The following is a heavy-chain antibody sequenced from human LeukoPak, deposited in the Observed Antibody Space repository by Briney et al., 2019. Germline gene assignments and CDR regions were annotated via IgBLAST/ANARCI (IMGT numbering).Heavy chain of an antibody. J-gene: IGHJ4*02. CDR1: GDSINSNY. Sequence: SETLSLTCSVSGDSINSNYWSWMRQPPGKGLEWIGYIYYGGSTNYNPSLKSRASKSVDTSKNQFSLNLSSVTAADTAVYYCARLLAGCPGGRCRAHFDYWGQGTLVTVSS. V-gene: IGHV4-59*01. CDR3: ARLLAGCPGGRCRAHFDY. CDR2: IYYGGST. D-gene: IGHD2-15*01.